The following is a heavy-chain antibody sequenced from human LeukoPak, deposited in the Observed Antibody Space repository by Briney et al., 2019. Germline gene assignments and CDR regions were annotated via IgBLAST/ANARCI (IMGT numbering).Heavy chain of an antibody. V-gene: IGHV3-48*01. D-gene: IGHD6-13*01. Sequence: GGSLRLSCAASGFTFSSYSMNWVRQAPGEGLEWVSYIGTSRSTIYYADSVKGRFTISRDNAKNSLYLQMNILRAEDTAVYYCARGNGYGSHYFDYWGQGTLVTVSS. J-gene: IGHJ4*02. CDR1: GFTFSSYS. CDR2: IGTSRSTI. CDR3: ARGNGYGSHYFDY.